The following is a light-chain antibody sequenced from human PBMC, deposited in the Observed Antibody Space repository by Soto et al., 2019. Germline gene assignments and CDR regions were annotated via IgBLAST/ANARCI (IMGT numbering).Light chain of an antibody. CDR3: QQYEDLPLT. CDR2: DAS. V-gene: IGKV1-33*01. Sequence: DIQMTQSPSSLSASVGDRVTITCQASQDISNYLNWYQQKPGKAPKLLIFDASNVETGVPSSFSGSGSGTDFTFTIHSLQPEDAATYYCQQYEDLPLTFGGGTKVGIK. CDR1: QDISNY. J-gene: IGKJ4*01.